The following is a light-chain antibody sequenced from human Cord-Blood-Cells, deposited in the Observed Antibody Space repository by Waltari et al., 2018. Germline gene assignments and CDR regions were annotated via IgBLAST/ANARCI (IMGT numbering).Light chain of an antibody. CDR1: SSDVGGYNS. CDR3: SSYTSSSTWV. CDR2: DVS. V-gene: IGLV2-14*01. J-gene: IGLJ3*02. Sequence: QSALTQPASVSGSPGQSITISCTGTSSDVGGYNSVSWYQQHPGKAPKLMFYDVSKRPSGVSNRFSGSKSDNTASLTISGLQAEDEADYYCSSYTSSSTWVFGGGTKLTVL.